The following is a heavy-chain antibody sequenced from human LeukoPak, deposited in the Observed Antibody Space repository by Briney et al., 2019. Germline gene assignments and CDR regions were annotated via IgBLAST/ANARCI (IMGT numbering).Heavy chain of an antibody. J-gene: IGHJ4*02. CDR2: IYYSVST. V-gene: IGHV4-61*01. CDR1: GGSVSSGSYY. CDR3: ARDDSSGYHFDY. Sequence: PSETLSLTCTVSGGSVSSGSYYWSWIRQPPGRGLEWIGYIYYSVSTNYNPSLKSRVTISVDTSKNQFYLKLSSVTAADTAVYYCARDDSSGYHFDYWGQGTLVPVSS. D-gene: IGHD3-22*01.